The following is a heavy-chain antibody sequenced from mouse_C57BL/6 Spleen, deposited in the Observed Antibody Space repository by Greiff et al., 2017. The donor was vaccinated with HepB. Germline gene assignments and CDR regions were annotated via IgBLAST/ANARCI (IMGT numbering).Heavy chain of an antibody. J-gene: IGHJ1*03. CDR3: LLRSWYFDV. D-gene: IGHD1-1*01. V-gene: IGHV2-2*01. CDR2: IWSGGST. Sequence: QVQLQQSGPGLVQPSQSLSITCTVSGFSLTSYGVHWVRQSPGKGLEWLGVIWSGGSTDYNAAFISRLSISKDNSKSQVFFKMNSLQADDTAIYYCLLRSWYFDVWGTGTTVTVSS. CDR1: GFSLTSYG.